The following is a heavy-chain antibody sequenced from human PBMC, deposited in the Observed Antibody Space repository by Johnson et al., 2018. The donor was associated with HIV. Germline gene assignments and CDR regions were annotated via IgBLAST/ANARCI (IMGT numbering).Heavy chain of an antibody. V-gene: IGHV3-66*01. J-gene: IGHJ3*02. CDR1: GFTVSSNY. D-gene: IGHD6-13*01. Sequence: VQLVESGGGLVQPGGSLRLSCAASGFTVSSNYMSWVRQAPGKGLEWVSVIYSGGSTYYADSVKGRFTISRDNSKNTLYLQMNSLRAEDTAVYYCARGLDRGSSWFGAFDIWGQRTMVTVSS. CDR3: ARGLDRGSSWFGAFDI. CDR2: IYSGGST.